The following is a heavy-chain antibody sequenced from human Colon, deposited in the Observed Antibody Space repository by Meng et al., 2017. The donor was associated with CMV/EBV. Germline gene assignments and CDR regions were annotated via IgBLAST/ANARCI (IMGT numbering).Heavy chain of an antibody. J-gene: IGHJ6*02. CDR1: GYTFTNYD. D-gene: IGHD3-3*01. CDR2: MNVNSGNT. CDR3: ARGHYAFWRGHSYSYGMDV. V-gene: IGHV1-8*02. Sequence: ASVKVSCKASGYTFTNYDINWVRQASGQGLEWMGWMNVNSGNTDYAQKFQGRVSITRNTTITTAYMELSSLTSEDTAVYYCARGHYAFWRGHSYSYGMDVWGQGTTVTVSS.